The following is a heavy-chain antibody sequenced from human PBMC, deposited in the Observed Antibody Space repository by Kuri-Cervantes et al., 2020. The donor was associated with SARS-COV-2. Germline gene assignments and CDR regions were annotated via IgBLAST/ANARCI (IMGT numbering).Heavy chain of an antibody. CDR1: GFTFSSYG. CDR2: IWYDGSNK. CDR3: ASGSTGWYIDY. V-gene: IGHV3-33*01. D-gene: IGHD6-19*01. Sequence: GESLKISCAASGFTFSSYGMHWVRQAPGKGLEWVAVIWYDGSNKYYADSVKGRFTISRDNSKNTLYLQMNSLRVEDTAVYYCASGSTGWYIDYWGLGTLVTVSS. J-gene: IGHJ4*02.